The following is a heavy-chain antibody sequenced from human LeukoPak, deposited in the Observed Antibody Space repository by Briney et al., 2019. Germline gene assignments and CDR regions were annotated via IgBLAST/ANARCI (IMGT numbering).Heavy chain of an antibody. CDR1: GFAFSSFA. CDR2: VSDSGDNT. D-gene: IGHD4-11*01. V-gene: IGHV3-23*01. J-gene: IGHJ4*02. CDR3: SKGRGSTLTNIDF. Sequence: GGSLRLSCAASGFAFSSFAMTWVRQSPGKGLEWVSSVSDSGDNTYYAGSVRGRFTVSRDNFKNILYLQMNSLTVEDTAFYYCSKGRGSTLTNIDFWGQGALVTVSS.